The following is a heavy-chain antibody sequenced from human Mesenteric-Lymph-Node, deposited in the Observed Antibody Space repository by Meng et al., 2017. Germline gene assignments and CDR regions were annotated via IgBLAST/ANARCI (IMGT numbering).Heavy chain of an antibody. Sequence: QVTLQEAGSRLVLRSGTLSLTCAVSGGSLSSRNWWSWVRQPPGKGLEWIGEIYHSGSTNYNPSLKSRVTISVDESKNQFSLRLSSVTAADTAVYYCARVGAYCGGDCYHPRWGQGTLVTVSS. CDR3: ARVGAYCGGDCYHPR. J-gene: IGHJ4*02. V-gene: IGHV4-4*02. D-gene: IGHD2-21*02. CDR2: IYHSGST. CDR1: GGSLSSRNW.